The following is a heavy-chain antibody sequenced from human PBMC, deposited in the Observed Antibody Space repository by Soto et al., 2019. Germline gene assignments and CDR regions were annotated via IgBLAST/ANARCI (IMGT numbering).Heavy chain of an antibody. J-gene: IGHJ4*02. Sequence: EVQLLQSGGGLVQPGGSLRLSCTASGFIYSIYAMAWVRQAPGKGLEWVSAISGSGGETYYADSVKGRFTISRDNSKNTVYLQMTNLRAEDTAVHYCAKEIAVAVATPPEYWGQGTLVTVSS. CDR3: AKEIAVAVATPPEY. V-gene: IGHV3-23*01. CDR1: GFIYSIYA. CDR2: ISGSGGET. D-gene: IGHD5-12*01.